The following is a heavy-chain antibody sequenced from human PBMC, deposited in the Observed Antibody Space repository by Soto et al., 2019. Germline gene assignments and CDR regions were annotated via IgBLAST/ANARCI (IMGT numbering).Heavy chain of an antibody. CDR1: GFTFTFYW. D-gene: IGHD1-26*01. Sequence: EVQLVESGGGLVQPRGSLRLSCAVSGFTFTFYWMAWVRQAPGKGLEWVANINQDGSEKYYVDSVKGRFTISRDDDKNSLYLQMNSLGAEDTAVYYCARVRRRDWEMLQMVTYFYYCMDVWGQWTTVTVSS. CDR2: INQDGSEK. J-gene: IGHJ6*02. V-gene: IGHV3-7*01. CDR3: ARVRRRDWEMLQMVTYFYYCMDV.